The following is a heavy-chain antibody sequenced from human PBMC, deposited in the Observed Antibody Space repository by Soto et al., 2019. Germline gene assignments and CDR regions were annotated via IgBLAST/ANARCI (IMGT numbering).Heavy chain of an antibody. CDR2: IFPLTDIP. Sequence: QVQLVQSGTEVKKPGSSVKVSCKASAGTFRNYPINWVRQAPGQGLEWMGSIFPLTDIPDYAENFQARLTISADKSTSTAYRELSSLTSDDTAMYFCARGPFVVLNYFESWGQGTLVTVSS. CDR3: ARGPFVVLNYFES. CDR1: AGTFRNYP. V-gene: IGHV1-69*02. J-gene: IGHJ4*02.